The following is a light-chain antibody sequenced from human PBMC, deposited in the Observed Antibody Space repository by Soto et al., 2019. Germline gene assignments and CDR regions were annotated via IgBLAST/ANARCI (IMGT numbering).Light chain of an antibody. J-gene: IGLJ1*01. CDR3: WSYAGSLTSV. V-gene: IGLV2-23*02. CDR2: EVS. CDR1: SSDVGSYTL. Sequence: QSSLTQPASVSGSPGQSITISCTGSSSDVGSYTLVSWYQQHPGKVPKLMIYEVSKRPSGVSVRFSGSRSGNTASLTISGLQAEDEADYFCWSYAGSLTSVFATGPKVTVL.